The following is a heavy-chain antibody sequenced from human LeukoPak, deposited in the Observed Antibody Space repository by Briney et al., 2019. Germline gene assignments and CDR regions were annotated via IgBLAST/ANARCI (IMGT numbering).Heavy chain of an antibody. CDR1: GGTFSSYA. J-gene: IGHJ4*02. CDR2: IIPIFGTA. V-gene: IGHV1-69*01. D-gene: IGHD2-15*01. CDR3: ARRHGRATRGIVGYFDY. Sequence: ASVKVSCKASGGTFSSYAISWVRQAPGQGLEWMGGIIPIFGTANYAQKFQGRVTITADESTSTAYMELSSLRSEDTAVYYCARRHGRATRGIVGYFDYWGQGTLVTVSS.